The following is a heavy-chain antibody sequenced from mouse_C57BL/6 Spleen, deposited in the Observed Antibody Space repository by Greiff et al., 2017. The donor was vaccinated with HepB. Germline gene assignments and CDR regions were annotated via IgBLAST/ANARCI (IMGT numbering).Heavy chain of an antibody. CDR2: INPNNGGT. CDR1: GYTFTDYN. Sequence: VQLQQSGPELVKPGASVKIPCKASGYTFTDYNMDWVKQSHGKSLEWIGDINPNNGGTIYNQKFKGKATLTVDKSSSTAYMELRSLTSEDTAVYYCAREGLYVGYPVLDSWGASTTLSVSS. D-gene: IGHD2-3*01. V-gene: IGHV1-18*01. J-gene: IGHJ2*01. CDR3: AREGLYVGYPVLDS.